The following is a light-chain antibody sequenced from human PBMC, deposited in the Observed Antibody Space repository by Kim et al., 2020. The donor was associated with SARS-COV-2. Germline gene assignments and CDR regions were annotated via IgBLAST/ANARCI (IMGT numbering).Light chain of an antibody. CDR3: QAWDTTTVV. V-gene: IGLV3-1*01. Sequence: SVSPGQTATIPCSGDRLGNKYACWYQQKPGQSPVLVLYQDTKRPSGIPERFSGSNSGNTATLTISGTQAMDEADYYCQAWDTTTVVFGGGTKVTVL. CDR1: RLGNKY. J-gene: IGLJ2*01. CDR2: QDT.